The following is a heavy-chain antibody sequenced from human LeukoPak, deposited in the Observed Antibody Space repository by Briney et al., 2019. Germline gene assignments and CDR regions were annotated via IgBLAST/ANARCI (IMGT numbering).Heavy chain of an antibody. Sequence: GGSLRLSCEASGFTFRSHCMSWVRQAPGKGLEWVAIIKQDGNEKDYVDSVTGRFTISRDNVKNSLYLQMNSLRDEDTAVYYCARDTSAWRYGMDVWGQGTTVTVSS. CDR2: IKQDGNEK. J-gene: IGHJ6*02. D-gene: IGHD6-19*01. CDR1: GFTFRSHC. V-gene: IGHV3-7*01. CDR3: ARDTSAWRYGMDV.